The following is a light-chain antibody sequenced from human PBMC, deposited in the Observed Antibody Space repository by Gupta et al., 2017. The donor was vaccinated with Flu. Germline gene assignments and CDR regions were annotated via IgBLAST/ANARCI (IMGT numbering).Light chain of an antibody. Sequence: SPGKTVTLSCTRSSGSIASSYVQWYQQRPGTSPTTVIYEDNQRPSGVPGRFSGSIDSSSNSASLTISGLKSEDEADTYCQSYEVFGGGTKLTVL. CDR3: QSYEV. J-gene: IGLJ2*01. CDR1: SGSIASSY. CDR2: EDN. V-gene: IGLV6-57*01.